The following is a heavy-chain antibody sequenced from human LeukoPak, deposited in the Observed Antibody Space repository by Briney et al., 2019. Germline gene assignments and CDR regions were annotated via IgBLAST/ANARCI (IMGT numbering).Heavy chain of an antibody. V-gene: IGHV1-2*02. Sequence: ASVKVSCKASGYTFTGYYMHWVRRAPGQGLEWMGWINPNSGGTNYAQKFQGRVTMTRDTSISTAYMELSRLRSDDTAVYYCARAPHSSSWYLGGWFDPWGQGTLVTVSS. J-gene: IGHJ5*02. CDR3: ARAPHSSSWYLGGWFDP. CDR2: INPNSGGT. CDR1: GYTFTGYY. D-gene: IGHD6-13*01.